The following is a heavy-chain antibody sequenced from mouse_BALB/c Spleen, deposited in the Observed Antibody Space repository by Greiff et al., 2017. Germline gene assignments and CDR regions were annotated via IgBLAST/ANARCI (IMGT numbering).Heavy chain of an antibody. D-gene: IGHD1-1*01. CDR1: GFSFTGYG. V-gene: IGHV2-6-7*01. CDR2: IWGDGST. CDR3: AREAILPYYRRSDAMDY. J-gene: IGHJ4*01. Sequence: VKLMESGPGLVAPSQSLSITCTASGFSFTGYGVNWVRQPPGKGLEWLGMIWGDGSTDYNSALKSRLSISTDTSKSQVFLKMNSLQTDDTARYCCAREAILPYYRRSDAMDYWGQGTSVTVSA.